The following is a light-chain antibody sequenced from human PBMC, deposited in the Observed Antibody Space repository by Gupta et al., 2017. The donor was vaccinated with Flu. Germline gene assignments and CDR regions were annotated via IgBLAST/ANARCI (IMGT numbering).Light chain of an antibody. V-gene: IGKV1-33*01. Sequence: DIQKTQSPSSLSASVGDRVTITCQASQDISKYLNWYQQRRGKAPKLLIYGASNLQTGVPSRFSGRGSGTDFTFTISSLQPADIATDYCQQYDDLPRTFGQGTKVEIK. CDR1: QDISKY. CDR3: QQYDDLPRT. CDR2: GAS. J-gene: IGKJ1*01.